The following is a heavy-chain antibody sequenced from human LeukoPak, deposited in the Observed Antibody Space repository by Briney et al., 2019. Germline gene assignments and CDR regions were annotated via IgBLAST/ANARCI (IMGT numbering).Heavy chain of an antibody. V-gene: IGHV5-51*01. CDR2: IYPDDSET. CDR3: ARHRFYSNGWSPFDY. D-gene: IGHD6-19*01. J-gene: IGHJ4*02. Sequence: GESLKISCQVSGYSFTTYWTGWVRQMPGKGLEWMGIIYPDDSETRYSPSFQGQVTISADKSLSTAFLQWSSLKASDTAMYYCARHRFYSNGWSPFDYWGQGTLVTVSP. CDR1: GYSFTTYW.